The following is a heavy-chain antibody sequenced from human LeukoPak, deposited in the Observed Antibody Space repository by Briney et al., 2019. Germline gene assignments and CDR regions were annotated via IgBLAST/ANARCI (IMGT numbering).Heavy chain of an antibody. D-gene: IGHD7-27*01. CDR1: GFTFSSYA. CDR3: AKDGGLWVSAHWGDS. Sequence: GRSLRLSCAASGFTFSSYAMHWVRQAPGKGLEWVAVISYDGSNKYYADSVKGRFTISRDNSKNTLYLQMNSLRAEDTAVYYCAKDGGLWVSAHWGDSWGRGTLVTVSS. V-gene: IGHV3-30*04. J-gene: IGHJ4*02. CDR2: ISYDGSNK.